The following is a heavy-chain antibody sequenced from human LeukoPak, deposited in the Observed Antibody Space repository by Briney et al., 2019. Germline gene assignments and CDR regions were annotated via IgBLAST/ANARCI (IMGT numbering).Heavy chain of an antibody. Sequence: ASVKVSCKASGYTFTSYDINWVRQATGQGLEWMGWMNPNSGNTGYAQKFQGRVTITRNTCISTAYMELSSLRSEDTAVYYCARGARWYDAFDIWGQGTMVTVSS. V-gene: IGHV1-8*03. D-gene: IGHD4-23*01. CDR3: ARGARWYDAFDI. J-gene: IGHJ3*02. CDR1: GYTFTSYD. CDR2: MNPNSGNT.